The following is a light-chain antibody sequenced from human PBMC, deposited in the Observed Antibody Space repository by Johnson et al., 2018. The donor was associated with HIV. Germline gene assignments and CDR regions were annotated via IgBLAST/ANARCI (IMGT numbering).Light chain of an antibody. CDR1: SSNIGSNY. CDR3: GTWDTSLSAGGV. V-gene: IGLV1-51*02. J-gene: IGLJ1*01. Sequence: QSVLTQPPSVSAAPGQKVTISCSGSSSNIGSNYVSWYQQLPGTAPKLLIYKNTQRPSGIPDRFSGSKSGTSATLGITGLQTGDEADYYCGTWDTSLSAGGVFGTGTKVTVL. CDR2: KNT.